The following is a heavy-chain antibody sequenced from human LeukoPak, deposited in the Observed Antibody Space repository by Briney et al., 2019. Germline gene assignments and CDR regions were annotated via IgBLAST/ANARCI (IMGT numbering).Heavy chain of an antibody. Sequence: SVKVSCKASGGTFSSYAISWVRQAPGQGLEWMGGIIPIFGTANYAQKFQGIVTITADESTSTAYMELSSLRSEDTAVYYCASAYCSSTSCYLFSFDYWGQGTLVTVSS. J-gene: IGHJ4*02. V-gene: IGHV1-69*01. CDR1: GGTFSSYA. CDR3: ASAYCSSTSCYLFSFDY. D-gene: IGHD2-2*01. CDR2: IIPIFGTA.